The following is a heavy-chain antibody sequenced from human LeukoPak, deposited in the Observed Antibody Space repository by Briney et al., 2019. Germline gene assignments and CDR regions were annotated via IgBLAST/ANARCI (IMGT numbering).Heavy chain of an antibody. Sequence: SEPLSLTCAVSGYSISSGYYWGWIRQPPGKGLEWIGSIYHSGSTYYNPSLKSRVTISVDTSKNQFSLKLSSVTAADTAVYYCASVSPGGWYSWRRAFDIWGQGTMVTVSS. CDR1: GYSISSGYY. J-gene: IGHJ3*02. D-gene: IGHD6-19*01. V-gene: IGHV4-38-2*01. CDR2: IYHSGST. CDR3: ASVSPGGWYSWRRAFDI.